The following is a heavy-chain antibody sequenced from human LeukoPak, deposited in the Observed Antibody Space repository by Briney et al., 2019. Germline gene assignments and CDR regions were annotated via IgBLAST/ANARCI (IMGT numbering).Heavy chain of an antibody. CDR2: ISSSSSYI. D-gene: IGHD4-17*01. CDR1: GFTFSRYA. V-gene: IGHV3-21*01. Sequence: GGSLRLSCAASGFTFSRYAMNWVRQAPGKGLEWVSSISSSSSYIYYADSVKGRFTISRDNAKNSLYLQMNSLRAEDTAVYYCARDLHGDYLFDYWGQGTLVTVSS. J-gene: IGHJ4*02. CDR3: ARDLHGDYLFDY.